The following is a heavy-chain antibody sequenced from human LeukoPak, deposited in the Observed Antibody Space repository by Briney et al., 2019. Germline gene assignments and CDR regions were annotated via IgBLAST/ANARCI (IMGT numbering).Heavy chain of an antibody. CDR3: AKDATYYYDSSGSGGADY. Sequence: GGSLRLSCAASGFTFSSYGMHWVRQAPGKGLEWVAVISYDGSNKYYADSVKGRFTISRDNSKNTLYLQMNSLRAEDTAVYYCAKDATYYYDSSGSGGADYWGQGTLVTVSS. CDR1: GFTFSSYG. V-gene: IGHV3-30*18. D-gene: IGHD3-22*01. CDR2: ISYDGSNK. J-gene: IGHJ4*02.